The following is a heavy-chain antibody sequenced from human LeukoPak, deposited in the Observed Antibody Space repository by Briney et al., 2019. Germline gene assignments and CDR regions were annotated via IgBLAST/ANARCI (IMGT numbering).Heavy chain of an antibody. Sequence: SETLSLTCTVSGGSISSYYWSWIRQPPGKGLEWIGYIYYSGSTNYNPSLKSRVTISVDTSKNQFPLKLSSVTVADTAVYYCARVSPSSTSYGMDVWGQGTTVTVSS. D-gene: IGHD2-2*01. CDR2: IYYSGST. CDR1: GGSISSYY. V-gene: IGHV4-59*12. CDR3: ARVSPSSTSYGMDV. J-gene: IGHJ6*02.